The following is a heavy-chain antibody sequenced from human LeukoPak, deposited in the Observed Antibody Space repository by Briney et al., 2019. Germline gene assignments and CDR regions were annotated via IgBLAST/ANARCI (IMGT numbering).Heavy chain of an antibody. Sequence: GGSLKISWKGSGYSFTSFLIGWVGQMPGKGLGWVGIIYPGDSDTRYSPSFQGQVTISADKSISTAYLQWSSLKASDTAMYYCARTLDSSGYYPSWFDPWGQGTLVTVSS. CDR1: GYSFTSFL. CDR3: ARTLDSSGYYPSWFDP. V-gene: IGHV5-51*01. J-gene: IGHJ5*02. D-gene: IGHD3-22*01. CDR2: IYPGDSDT.